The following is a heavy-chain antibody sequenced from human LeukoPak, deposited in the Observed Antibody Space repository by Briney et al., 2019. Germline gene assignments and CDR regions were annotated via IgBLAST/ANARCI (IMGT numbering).Heavy chain of an antibody. CDR1: GLTFSTNY. D-gene: IGHD3-10*01. Sequence: PGGSLRLSCAPSGLTFSTNYMSWVRQTPGKGLELVGLIYSEGTTHNTGSVRGRFTISRTNSKNSVDLKMNCLSDEDTAIYYCARRTGRYFGWGSAYGMDVWGGGTTVTVSS. CDR3: ARRTGRYFGWGSAYGMDV. J-gene: IGHJ6*04. V-gene: IGHV3-53*01. CDR2: IYSEGTT.